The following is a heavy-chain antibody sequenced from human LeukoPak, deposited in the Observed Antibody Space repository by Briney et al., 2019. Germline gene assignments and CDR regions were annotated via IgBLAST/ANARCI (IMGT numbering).Heavy chain of an antibody. D-gene: IGHD3-22*01. CDR1: GFTFSSFG. V-gene: IGHV3-21*06. CDR2: ITNSSRDM. Sequence: GGSLRLSCAASGFTFSSFGLHWVRQAPGKGLEWVSSITNSSRDMYYADSVKGRFTISRDNAKNSLYLQMNSLRADDTAVYYCARDFEERGYYLADFDYWGRGTLVTVSS. CDR3: ARDFEERGYYLADFDY. J-gene: IGHJ4*02.